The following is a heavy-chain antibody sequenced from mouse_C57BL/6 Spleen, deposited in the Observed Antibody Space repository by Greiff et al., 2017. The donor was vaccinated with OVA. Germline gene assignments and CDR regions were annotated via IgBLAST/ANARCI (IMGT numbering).Heavy chain of an antibody. CDR2: INYDGSST. J-gene: IGHJ4*01. Sequence: EVKLMESEGGLVQPGSSMKLSCTASGFTFSDYYMAWVRQVPEKGLEWVANINYDGSSTYYLDSLKSRFIISRDNAKNILYLQMSSLKSEDTATYYCARVTTVVVPSAMDYWGQGTSVTVSS. CDR1: GFTFSDYY. D-gene: IGHD1-1*01. CDR3: ARVTTVVVPSAMDY. V-gene: IGHV5-16*01.